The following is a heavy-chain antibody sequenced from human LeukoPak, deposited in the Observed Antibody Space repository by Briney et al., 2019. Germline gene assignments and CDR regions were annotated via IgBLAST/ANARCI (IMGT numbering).Heavy chain of an antibody. V-gene: IGHV3-7*01. CDR2: IRQDRSER. J-gene: IGHJ3*02. CDR1: GFTFTNYW. D-gene: IGHD4/OR15-4a*01. CDR3: ARAKESDAFDI. Sequence: TGGSLRLSCAASGFTFTNYWMTWVRQAPGKGLEWVANIRQDRSERYYVDSVKGRFTISRDNAKNSLYLQMNSLRAEDTAVYYCARAKESDAFDIWGQGTMVTVSS.